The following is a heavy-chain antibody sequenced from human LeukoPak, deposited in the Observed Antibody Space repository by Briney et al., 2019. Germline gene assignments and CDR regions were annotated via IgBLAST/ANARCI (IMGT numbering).Heavy chain of an antibody. CDR3: ARDYYDSSGPFDY. J-gene: IGHJ4*02. CDR1: GFTVSSNY. CDR2: IYRGGST. D-gene: IGHD3-22*01. Sequence: SGGSLRLSCAASGFTVSSNYMSWVRQAPGKGLEWVSVIYRGGSTYYADSVKGRFTISRDNSKNTLYLQMNSLRAEDTAVYYCARDYYDSSGPFDYWGQGTLVTVSS. V-gene: IGHV3-66*02.